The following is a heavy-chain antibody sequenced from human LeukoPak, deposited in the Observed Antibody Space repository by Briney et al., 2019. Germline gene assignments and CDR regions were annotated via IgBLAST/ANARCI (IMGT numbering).Heavy chain of an antibody. V-gene: IGHV3-11*04. J-gene: IGHJ6*02. D-gene: IGHD5-18*01. CDR2: ISGSGSII. CDR1: GFTFSDYY. CDR3: ARDLVAMVTFYYYYYGMDV. Sequence: GGSLRLSCAASGFTFSDYYMGWIRQAPGKGLERVSYISGSGSIIYYADSVKGRFTISRDNAKNSLYLQMNSLRAEDTAVYYCARDLVAMVTFYYYYYGMDVWGQGTTVTVSS.